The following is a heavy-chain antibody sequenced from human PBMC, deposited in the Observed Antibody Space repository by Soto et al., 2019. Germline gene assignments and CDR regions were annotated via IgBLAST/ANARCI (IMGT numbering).Heavy chain of an antibody. CDR1: GFTFSTYP. CDR3: ARDTFGSVDY. CDR2: TSHDENNK. V-gene: IGHV3-30-3*01. D-gene: IGHD3-16*01. Sequence: PGGSLRLSCSASGFTFSTYPMHWVRQAPGKGLEWVAVTSHDENNKHYADSVKGRFTISRDNSKNTLYLQMNSLKTEDTAVYFCARDTFGSVDYWGQGTPVTVSS. J-gene: IGHJ4*02.